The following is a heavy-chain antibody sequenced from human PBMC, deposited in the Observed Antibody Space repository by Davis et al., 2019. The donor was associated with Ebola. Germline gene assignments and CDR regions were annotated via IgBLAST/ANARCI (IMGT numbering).Heavy chain of an antibody. CDR2: INSDGTSS. J-gene: IGHJ4*02. D-gene: IGHD2-15*01. CDR1: GYTFSSFW. V-gene: IGHV3-74*01. CDR3: ARGGVVAPD. Sequence: GESLKISCKGSGYTFSSFWMNWVRQAPGKGLEWVSRINSDGTSSNYTDVVRGRFTVSRDNAKNTLYLQMNSLRVEDTAVYFCARGGVVAPDWGPGTLVTVSS.